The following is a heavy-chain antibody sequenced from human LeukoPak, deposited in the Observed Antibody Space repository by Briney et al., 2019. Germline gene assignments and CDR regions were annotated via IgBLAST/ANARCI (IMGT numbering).Heavy chain of an antibody. V-gene: IGHV4-4*07. CDR3: ASLRERSYYARGFDY. D-gene: IGHD1-26*01. J-gene: IGHJ4*02. Sequence: SETLSLTCTVSGGSISSYYWSWIRQPAGKGLEWIGRIYPTGSTNYNPSLKSRVAMSVDTSKNQFSLKLTSVTAADTAVYYCASLRERSYYARGFDYWGQGTLVTVSS. CDR2: IYPTGST. CDR1: GGSISSYY.